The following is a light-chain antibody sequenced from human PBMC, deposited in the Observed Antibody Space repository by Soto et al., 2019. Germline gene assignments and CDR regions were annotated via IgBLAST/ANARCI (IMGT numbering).Light chain of an antibody. J-gene: IGKJ3*01. CDR1: QGIRNY. V-gene: IGKV1-27*01. CDR3: QKYNSAPLR. Sequence: DIQMTQSPSSLSASVGDRVTITCRASQGIRNYLAWYQQKPGTVPKLLIYAASTLQSGVPSRFSGSGSGTDFTLTISSLQPDAVASYYGQKYNSAPLRFGPGIKVEIK. CDR2: AAS.